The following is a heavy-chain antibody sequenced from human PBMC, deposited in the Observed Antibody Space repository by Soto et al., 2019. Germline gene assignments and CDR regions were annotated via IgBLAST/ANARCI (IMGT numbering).Heavy chain of an antibody. J-gene: IGHJ4*02. Sequence: ASVKVSCKASGYTFTSYGISWVRQAPGQGLEWMGWINPNSGGTNYAQKFQGWVTMTRDTSISTAYMELSRLRSDDTAVYYCAVLYSGSYPPPTGWGQGTLVTVSS. CDR1: GYTFTSYG. V-gene: IGHV1-2*04. D-gene: IGHD1-26*01. CDR2: INPNSGGT. CDR3: AVLYSGSYPPPTG.